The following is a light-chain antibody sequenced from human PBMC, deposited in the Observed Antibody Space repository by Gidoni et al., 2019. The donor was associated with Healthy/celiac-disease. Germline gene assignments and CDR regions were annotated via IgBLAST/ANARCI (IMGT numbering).Light chain of an antibody. V-gene: IGLV7-46*01. J-gene: IGLJ2*01. CDR1: TGAVTSGHY. CDR2: DTS. CDR3: LLSYSGAQGV. Sequence: QAVVTQEPSLTVSPGGTVTLTCGSSTGAVTSGHYPYWFQQKPGQAPRTLIYDTSNKHSCTPARFSGSLLGGKAALTLSCAQPEDEAEYYCLLSYSGAQGVFGGGTKLTVL.